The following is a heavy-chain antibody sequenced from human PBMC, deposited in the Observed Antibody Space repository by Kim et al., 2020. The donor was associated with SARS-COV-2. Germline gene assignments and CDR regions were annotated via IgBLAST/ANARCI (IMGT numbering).Heavy chain of an antibody. CDR2: INHSGST. D-gene: IGHD2-2*02. V-gene: IGHV4-34*01. CDR3: ARGWAVPAAIRVGWFDP. J-gene: IGHJ5*02. CDR1: GGSFSGYY. Sequence: SETLSLTCAVYGGSFSGYYWSWIRQPPGKGLEWIGEINHSGSTNYNPSLKSRVTISVDTSKNQFSLKLSSVTAADTAVYYCARGWAVPAAIRVGWFDPWGQGTLVTVSS.